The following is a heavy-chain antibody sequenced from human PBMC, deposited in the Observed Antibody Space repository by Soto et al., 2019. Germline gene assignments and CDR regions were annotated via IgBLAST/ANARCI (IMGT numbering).Heavy chain of an antibody. CDR1: GGTFSSYA. CDR3: ARAGGIIAAAGTAFDY. J-gene: IGHJ4*02. CDR2: IIPIFGTA. V-gene: IGHV1-69*06. Sequence: SVKVSCKASGGTFSSYAISWVRQAPGQGLEWMGGIIPIFGTANYAQKFQGRVTITADKSTGTAYMELSSLRSEDTAVYYCARAGGIIAAAGTAFDYWGQGTLVTVSS. D-gene: IGHD6-13*01.